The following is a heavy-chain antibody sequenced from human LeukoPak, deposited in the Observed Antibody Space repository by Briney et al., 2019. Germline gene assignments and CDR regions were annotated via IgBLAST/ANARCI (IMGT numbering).Heavy chain of an antibody. D-gene: IGHD4-17*01. Sequence: PGGSLRLSCAASGFIFSSYGMHWVRQAPGKGLEWVAVIWYDGSNKYYVDSVKGRFIISRDNSKNTLYMQMNSLRAEDTAVYYCARASINGDELGAFDIWGQGTKVTVSS. V-gene: IGHV3-33*01. CDR1: GFIFSSYG. CDR3: ARASINGDELGAFDI. J-gene: IGHJ3*02. CDR2: IWYDGSNK.